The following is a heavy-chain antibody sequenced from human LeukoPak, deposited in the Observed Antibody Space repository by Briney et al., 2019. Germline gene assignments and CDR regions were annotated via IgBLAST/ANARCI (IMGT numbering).Heavy chain of an antibody. CDR3: ARDAGIVAFDI. J-gene: IGHJ3*02. CDR1: GFTFGGYT. CDR2: ICSSLNM. Sequence: GGSLRLSCVESGFTFGGYTINWVRLAPGRGLEWVSYICSSLNMYFAESVKGRFTHSRDSARNSVSLHLNSLRVEDTAVYYCARDAGIVAFDIWGQGTVVTVSS. V-gene: IGHV3-21*01. D-gene: IGHD2-15*01.